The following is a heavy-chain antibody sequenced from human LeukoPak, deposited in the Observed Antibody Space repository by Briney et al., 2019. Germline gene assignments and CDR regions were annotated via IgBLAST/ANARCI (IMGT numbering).Heavy chain of an antibody. V-gene: IGHV6-1*01. CDR1: GDSVSSNSAA. D-gene: IGHD3-10*01. CDR3: AREVILARQLFYYYYMDV. J-gene: IGHJ6*03. CDR2: TYYRSKWYN. Sequence: SQTLSLTCAISGDSVSSNSAAWNWTRQSPSRGLEWLGRTYYRSKWYNDYAVSVKSRITINPDTSKNQFSLQLNSVTPEDTAVYYCAREVILARQLFYYYYMDVWGKGTTVTISS.